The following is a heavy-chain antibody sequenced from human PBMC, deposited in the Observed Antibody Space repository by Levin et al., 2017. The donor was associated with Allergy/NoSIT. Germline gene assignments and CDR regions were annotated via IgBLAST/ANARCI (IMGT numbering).Heavy chain of an antibody. D-gene: IGHD6-19*01. V-gene: IGHV4-39*01. CDR3: ARKGDYSSCWPRGIDY. Sequence: SETLSLTCTVSGGSISSSTYCWGWIRQPPGKGLEWIGSIYYSGSTYYSPSLKSRVTISVDTSKNQFSLKLSSVTAADTAVYYCARKGDYSSCWPRGIDYWGQGTLVTVSS. J-gene: IGHJ4*02. CDR1: GGSISSSTYC. CDR2: IYYSGST.